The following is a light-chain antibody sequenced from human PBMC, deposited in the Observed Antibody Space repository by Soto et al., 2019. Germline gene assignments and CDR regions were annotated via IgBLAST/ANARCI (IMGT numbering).Light chain of an antibody. CDR1: SSDVAIYNY. CDR3: CSYAGSYTFARNV. V-gene: IGLV2-11*01. J-gene: IGLJ1*01. CDR2: DVS. Sequence: QSALTQPCALSGSLGQSVTISCTGTSSDVAIYNYISWYQQHPGEAPKLMIHDVSERPSGVPDRFSGSKSGNTASLTISDLQAEDEADYYCCSYAGSYTFARNVFGTGTKSPS.